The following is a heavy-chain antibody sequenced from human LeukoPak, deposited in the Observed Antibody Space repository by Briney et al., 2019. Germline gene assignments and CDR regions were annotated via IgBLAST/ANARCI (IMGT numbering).Heavy chain of an antibody. D-gene: IGHD2-2*01. CDR2: ISYDGSNK. Sequence: PGGSLRLSCAASGFTFSSYGMHWVRQAPGKGLEWVAVISYDGSNKYYADSVKGRFTISGDNSKNTLYLQMNSLRAEDTAVYYCAKQIEYQLLSPFDYWGQGTLVTVSS. J-gene: IGHJ4*02. CDR3: AKQIEYQLLSPFDY. CDR1: GFTFSSYG. V-gene: IGHV3-30*18.